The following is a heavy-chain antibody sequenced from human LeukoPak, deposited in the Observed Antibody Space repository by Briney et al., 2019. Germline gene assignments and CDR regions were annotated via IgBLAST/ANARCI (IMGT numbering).Heavy chain of an antibody. V-gene: IGHV4-34*01. J-gene: IGHJ4*02. Sequence: SETLSLTCAVYGGSFSGYYWSGIRQPPGKGLEWIGEINHSGSTNYNPSLKSRVTISVDTFKNQFSLKLSSVTAADTAVYYCARGRGAAAGDYWGQGTLVTVSS. D-gene: IGHD6-13*01. CDR2: INHSGST. CDR3: ARGRGAAAGDY. CDR1: GGSFSGYY.